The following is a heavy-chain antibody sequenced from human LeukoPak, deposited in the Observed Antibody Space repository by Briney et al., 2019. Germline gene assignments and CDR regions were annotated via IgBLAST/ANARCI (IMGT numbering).Heavy chain of an antibody. CDR1: GDSIGTYF. CDR3: ARDYIVETGVVGFDM. D-gene: IGHD2-8*02. CDR2: VYDGGRT. Sequence: PSETLSLTCTVSGDSIGTYFWNWIRQSAGEGLEWIGHVYDGGRTNYNPSLKGRVTISVDTSRNLFSLRLNSVTAADTAVYYCARDYIVETGVVGFDMWGQGTMVTVSS. V-gene: IGHV4-4*07. J-gene: IGHJ3*02.